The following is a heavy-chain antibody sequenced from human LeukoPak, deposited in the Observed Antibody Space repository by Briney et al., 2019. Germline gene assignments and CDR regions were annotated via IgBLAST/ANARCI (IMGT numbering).Heavy chain of an antibody. D-gene: IGHD3-10*01. CDR3: ARDFMVRGVTYLRWTSPGL. Sequence: PGGSLRLSCAASGFTFSSYWMSWVRQAPGKGLEWVATIKQDGSEKYYVDSVKGRFTISRDNAKNSLYLQMNSLRVEDTAVYYCARDFMVRGVTYLRWTSPGLWGQGTMVTVSP. CDR1: GFTFSSYW. V-gene: IGHV3-7*01. J-gene: IGHJ3*01. CDR2: IKQDGSEK.